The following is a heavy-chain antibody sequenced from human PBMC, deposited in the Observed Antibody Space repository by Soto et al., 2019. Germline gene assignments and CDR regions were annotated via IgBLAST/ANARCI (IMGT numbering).Heavy chain of an antibody. Sequence: QVQLVHSGAEVKKPGASVKVSCKASGYTFTSYGISWVRQAPGQGLEWMGWISAYNGNTNYAQQLQGRVTMTTDTSTSTAYMELRSLRSDDTAVYYCARENDILTGYYSPLFDFWGQGTLVTVSS. CDR3: ARENDILTGYYSPLFDF. J-gene: IGHJ4*02. D-gene: IGHD3-9*01. CDR2: ISAYNGNT. V-gene: IGHV1-18*01. CDR1: GYTFTSYG.